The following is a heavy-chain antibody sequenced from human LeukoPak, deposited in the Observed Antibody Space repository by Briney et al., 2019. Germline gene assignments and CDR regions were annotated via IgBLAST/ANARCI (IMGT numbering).Heavy chain of an antibody. Sequence: PSETLSLTCAVYGGSFSGYYWNWIRQPPGKGLEWIGEINHSGSTNYNPSLKSRVTISVDTSKNQFSLKLSSVTAADTAVYYCASGSTVVTLEAFDIWGQGTMVTVSS. CDR2: INHSGST. J-gene: IGHJ3*02. CDR3: ASGSTVVTLEAFDI. CDR1: GGSFSGYY. D-gene: IGHD4-23*01. V-gene: IGHV4-34*01.